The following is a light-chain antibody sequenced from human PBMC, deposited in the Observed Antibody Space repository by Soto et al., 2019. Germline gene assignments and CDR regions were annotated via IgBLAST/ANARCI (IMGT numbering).Light chain of an antibody. CDR1: QSVSSY. J-gene: IGKJ5*01. Sequence: PGERATLSCRASQSVSSYLAWYQQKPGQAPRLLIYDASDRATGIPARFSGSGSGTDFTLTISSLEPEDFAVYYCQQRSNWPITFGQGTRLEI. CDR2: DAS. V-gene: IGKV3-11*01. CDR3: QQRSNWPIT.